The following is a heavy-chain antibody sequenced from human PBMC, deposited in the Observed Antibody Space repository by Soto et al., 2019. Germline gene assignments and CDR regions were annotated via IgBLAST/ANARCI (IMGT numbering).Heavy chain of an antibody. Sequence: SETLSLTCAVYGGSFSGYYWSWIRQPPGKGLEWIGEINHSGSTNYNPSLKSRVTISVDTSKNQFSLKLSSVTAADTAVYYVARYASYIWGSYRETGYYMDVWGKGTTVTVSS. D-gene: IGHD3-16*02. CDR2: INHSGST. CDR3: ARYASYIWGSYRETGYYMDV. V-gene: IGHV4-34*01. CDR1: GGSFSGYY. J-gene: IGHJ6*03.